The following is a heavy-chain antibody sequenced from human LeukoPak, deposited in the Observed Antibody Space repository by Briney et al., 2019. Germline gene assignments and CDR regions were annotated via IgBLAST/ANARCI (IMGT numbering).Heavy chain of an antibody. Sequence: PSETLSLTCTVSGGSISSYYWSWIRQPPGKGLEWIGYVSYSGSTNYNPSLKSRVTISVDTSKNQFSLKLSSVTAADTAVYYCGSYYYGSGTYSIDHWGQGTLVTVSS. CDR2: VSYSGST. CDR3: GSYYYGSGTYSIDH. D-gene: IGHD3-10*01. CDR1: GGSISSYY. J-gene: IGHJ4*02. V-gene: IGHV4-59*08.